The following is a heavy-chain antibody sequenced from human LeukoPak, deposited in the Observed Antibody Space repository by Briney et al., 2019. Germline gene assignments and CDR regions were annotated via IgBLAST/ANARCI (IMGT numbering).Heavy chain of an antibody. CDR3: ARGLHKVMVTWGPVAW. J-gene: IGHJ4*02. CDR2: ISRDGGSS. V-gene: IGHV3-64*01. CDR1: GFTFSDSV. D-gene: IGHD3-16*01. Sequence: GGSLRLSCAASGFTFSDSVMHWVRQAPGRGLEYVSAISRDGGSSYYASAVKGRFIISRDNSKNTLYLQMGSLRTEDMAVYYCARGLHKVMVTWGPVAWWGQGTLVTASS.